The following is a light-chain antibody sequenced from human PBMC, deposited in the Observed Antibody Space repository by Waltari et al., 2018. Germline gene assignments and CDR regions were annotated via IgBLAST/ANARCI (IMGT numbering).Light chain of an antibody. Sequence: EILLTQSPGTLSLSPREGATLSCRASQSVGRSLAWYQQKPGQPPRLLIFGTSNRATGIPDRFSGGGSGTDFSLTITRLEPEDVAVYYCQHYVSLPVTFGQGTKVEIK. CDR2: GTS. CDR1: QSVGRS. V-gene: IGKV3-20*01. CDR3: QHYVSLPVT. J-gene: IGKJ1*01.